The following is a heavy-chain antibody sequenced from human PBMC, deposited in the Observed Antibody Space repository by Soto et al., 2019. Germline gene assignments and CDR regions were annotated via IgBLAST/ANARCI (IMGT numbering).Heavy chain of an antibody. CDR3: AKSHDYASSDFDY. V-gene: IGHV3-74*01. D-gene: IGHD4-17*01. Sequence: GGSLRLSCAASGFTFSSYWIHWVRQAPGKGLVWVSRINSDGSSTSYADSVKGRFTISRDNAKNTLYLQMNSLRAEDTAVYYCAKSHDYASSDFDYWGQGTLVTVSS. CDR1: GFTFSSYW. J-gene: IGHJ4*02. CDR2: INSDGSST.